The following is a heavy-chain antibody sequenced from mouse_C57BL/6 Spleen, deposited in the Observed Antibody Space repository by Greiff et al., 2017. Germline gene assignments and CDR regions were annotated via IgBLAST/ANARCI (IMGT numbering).Heavy chain of an antibody. D-gene: IGHD3-2*02. V-gene: IGHV1-9*01. Sequence: QVQLQQSGAELMKPGASVKLSCKATGYTFTGYWIEWVKQRPGHGLEWIGEILPGSGSTNYNEKFKGKATFPADTSSNTAYMQLSSLTTEDSAIYYCASLDSSGYVTWFAYWGQGTLVTVSA. CDR1: GYTFTGYW. CDR3: ASLDSSGYVTWFAY. CDR2: ILPGSGST. J-gene: IGHJ3*01.